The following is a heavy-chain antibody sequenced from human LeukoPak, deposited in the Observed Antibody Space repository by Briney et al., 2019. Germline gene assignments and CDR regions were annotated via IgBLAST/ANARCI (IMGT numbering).Heavy chain of an antibody. Sequence: GGSLRLSCAASGFTVSSNYMSWVRQAPGKGLEWVSVIYSGGSTYYADSVKGRFTISRDNAKNSLYLQMNSLRAEDTAIYYCARDPDTSTKVDYWGQGTLVTVSS. D-gene: IGHD5/OR15-5a*01. CDR2: IYSGGST. CDR3: ARDPDTSTKVDY. V-gene: IGHV3-53*01. CDR1: GFTVSSNY. J-gene: IGHJ4*02.